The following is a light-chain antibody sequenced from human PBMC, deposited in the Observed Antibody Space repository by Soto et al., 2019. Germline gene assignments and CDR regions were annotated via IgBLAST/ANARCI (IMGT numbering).Light chain of an antibody. V-gene: IGLV1-40*01. CDR2: GNA. J-gene: IGLJ3*02. CDR3: QSYDSSLSGSWV. Sequence: QSVLTQPPSVSGAPGERVTISCTGSSSDIGAGYRVRWYQQVPGTAPKLLIYGNANRPSGVPDRFSGSKSGASASLAISGLQAEDEADYYCQSYDSSLSGSWVFGGGTKLTVL. CDR1: SSDIGAGYR.